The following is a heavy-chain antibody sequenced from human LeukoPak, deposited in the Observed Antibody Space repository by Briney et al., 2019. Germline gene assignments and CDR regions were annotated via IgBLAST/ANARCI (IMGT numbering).Heavy chain of an antibody. J-gene: IGHJ3*02. Sequence: SVKLSCKASGYIFTAYYIHWLRQAPGQGLEWMGWINPNSGGTSFALNFQGRVTLTRDTSISTVYMELSRLRSDDTAVYYCARDLSGGALGAFDIWGQGTMVTVSS. CDR1: GYIFTAYY. CDR3: ARDLSGGALGAFDI. D-gene: IGHD2-15*01. V-gene: IGHV1-2*02. CDR2: INPNSGGT.